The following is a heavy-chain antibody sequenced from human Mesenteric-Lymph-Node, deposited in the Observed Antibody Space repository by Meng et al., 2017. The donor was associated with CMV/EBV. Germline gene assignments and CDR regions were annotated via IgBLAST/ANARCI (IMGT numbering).Heavy chain of an antibody. CDR3: ARASRGSQQNYYFDT. CDR1: GGSISSYY. V-gene: IGHV4-4*09. J-gene: IGHJ4*02. Sequence: SETLSLTCTVSGGSISSYYWSWIRQPPGKGLEWIGGPYSNGNTHNNPSLESRLTVSRDTSKNQFSLKLTSVTAADTAVYYCARASRGSQQNYYFDTWGQGTVVTVSS. D-gene: IGHD1/OR15-1a*01. CDR2: PYSNGNT.